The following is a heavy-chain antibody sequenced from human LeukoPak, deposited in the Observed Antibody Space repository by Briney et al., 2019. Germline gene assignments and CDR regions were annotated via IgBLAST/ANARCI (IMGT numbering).Heavy chain of an antibody. J-gene: IGHJ5*02. Sequence: PGGSLRLSCAASRFTFSSYPMNWVGQAPGKGLDWVSAISGSGGTTYYADSVTGQCTISRDNSKNTLYLQMNSLRAEDTAVYYCAKAENDIRTVAAAIDPWGQGTLVTVSS. CDR1: RFTFSSYP. V-gene: IGHV3-23*01. CDR3: AKAENDIRTVAAAIDP. D-gene: IGHD6-13*01. CDR2: ISGSGGTT.